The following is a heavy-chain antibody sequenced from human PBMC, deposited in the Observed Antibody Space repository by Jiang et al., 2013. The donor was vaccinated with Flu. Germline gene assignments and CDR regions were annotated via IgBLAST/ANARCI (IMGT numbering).Heavy chain of an antibody. V-gene: IGHV1-3*01. D-gene: IGHD6-19*01. CDR3: TRQWLANSFDL. Sequence: SQNFQGRVSFTRDTSASTAYMELSSLRSEDTAVYFCTRQWLANSFDLWGQGTLVTVSS. J-gene: IGHJ3*01.